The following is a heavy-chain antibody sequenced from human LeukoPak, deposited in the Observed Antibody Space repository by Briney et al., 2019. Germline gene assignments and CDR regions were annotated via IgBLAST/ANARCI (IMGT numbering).Heavy chain of an antibody. D-gene: IGHD2-15*01. CDR2: INHSGNT. CDR1: GGSISSSNW. Sequence: SETLSLTCAVSGGSISSSNWWNWVRQPPGKGLEWIGEINHSGNTNYSPSLKSRVVMSTDTSKNQFSLRLSSMTAAVTAVYYCARDISNRKGSDWGQGTLVTVSS. V-gene: IGHV4-4*02. CDR3: ARDISNRKGSD. J-gene: IGHJ4*02.